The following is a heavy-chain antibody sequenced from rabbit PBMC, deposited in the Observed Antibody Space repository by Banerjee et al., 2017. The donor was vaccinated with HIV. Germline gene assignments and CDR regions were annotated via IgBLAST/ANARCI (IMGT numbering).Heavy chain of an antibody. CDR3: ARGNNDALTAGYAL. CDR1: GFTLSSDYV. V-gene: IGHV1S40*01. J-gene: IGHJ6*01. CDR2: IYIISGNN. D-gene: IGHD6-1*01. Sequence: QSLEESGGDLVKPGASLTLTCTASGFTLSSDYVMCWVRQAPGKGLEWIGCIYIISGNNYYASWAKGRFTISKTSSTTVTLQMTSLTAADTATYFCARGNNDALTAGYALWGQGTLVTVS.